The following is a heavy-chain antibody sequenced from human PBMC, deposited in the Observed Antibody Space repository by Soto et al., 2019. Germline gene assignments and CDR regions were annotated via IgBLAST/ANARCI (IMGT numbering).Heavy chain of an antibody. V-gene: IGHV1-69*08. CDR1: GGTFSTST. D-gene: IGHD5-12*01. J-gene: IGHJ4*02. CDR3: ARDLTIGSTYSGYDAIDS. CDR2: TIPILNVA. Sequence: QVQLVQSGTEVKKPGSSVKVSCKASGGTFSTSTFTWVRQAPGQGLEWMGRTIPILNVADYAHDFQGRITITADKSTSTAYMELTSLTSKDTAVYYCARDLTIGSTYSGYDAIDSWGQGTLVTVSS.